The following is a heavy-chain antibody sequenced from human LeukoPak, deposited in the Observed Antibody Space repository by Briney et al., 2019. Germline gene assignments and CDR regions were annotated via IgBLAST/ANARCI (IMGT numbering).Heavy chain of an antibody. V-gene: IGHV3-23*01. CDR2: IIANGNT. D-gene: IGHD3-3*01. Sequence: GGSLRLSCSASGFTVSTYAVGWVRQAPVRGLEWVASIIANGNTLYVESLKGRFTISRDISKNTVFLQINSLRAEDTAMYHCAKYLQPSGSPYAPDFWGHGTMVTVSS. CDR1: GFTVSTYA. J-gene: IGHJ3*01. CDR3: AKYLQPSGSPYAPDF.